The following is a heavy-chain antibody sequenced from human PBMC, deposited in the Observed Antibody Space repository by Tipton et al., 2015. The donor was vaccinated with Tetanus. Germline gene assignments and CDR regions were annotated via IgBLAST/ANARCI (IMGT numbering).Heavy chain of an antibody. CDR1: GDSLSNGDYY. CDR2: IYYSGST. D-gene: IGHD3-16*01. CDR3: ARDHGITWGGMGYYYGMDV. Sequence: QLVQSGAEVKPSQTLSLTCTVSGDSLSNGDYYWSWIRQPPGKGLESIGYIYYSGSTYYNPSLKSRVTISVDTSKNQFSLRLSSVTAADTAVYYCARDHGITWGGMGYYYGMDVWGQGTTVTVSS. V-gene: IGHV4-30-4*01. J-gene: IGHJ6*02.